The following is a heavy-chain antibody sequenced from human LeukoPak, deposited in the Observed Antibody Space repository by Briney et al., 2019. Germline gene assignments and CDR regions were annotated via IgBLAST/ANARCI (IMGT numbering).Heavy chain of an antibody. J-gene: IGHJ6*03. V-gene: IGHV1-69*13. CDR2: IIPIFGTA. D-gene: IGHD3-3*01. CDR3: ARGGLRFLEWSMDV. CDR1: GGTFSSYA. Sequence: GASVKVSCKASGGTFSSYAISWVRQAPGQGLEWMGGIIPIFGTANYAQKFQGRVTITADESTSTAYMELSSLRSEDTAVYYCARGGLRFLEWSMDVWGKGTTVTVSS.